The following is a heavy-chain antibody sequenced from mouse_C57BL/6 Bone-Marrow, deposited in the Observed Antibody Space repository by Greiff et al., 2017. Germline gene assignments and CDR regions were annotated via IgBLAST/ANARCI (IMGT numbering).Heavy chain of an antibody. CDR2: ISNGGGST. CDR1: GFTFSDYY. Sequence: EVHLVESGGGLVQPGGSLKLSCAASGFTFSDYYMYWVRQTPEKRLEWVAYISNGGGSTYYPDTVKGRFTISRDNAKNTLYLQMSRLKSEDTAMYYCARVHTGGSSYFFDYWGQGTTLTVSS. CDR3: ARVHTGGSSYFFDY. J-gene: IGHJ2*01. V-gene: IGHV5-12*01. D-gene: IGHD1-1*01.